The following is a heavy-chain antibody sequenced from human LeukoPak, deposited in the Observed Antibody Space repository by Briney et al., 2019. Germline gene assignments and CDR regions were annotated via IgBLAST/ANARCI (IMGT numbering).Heavy chain of an antibody. Sequence: ASVKVSCKASGYSLTGYYIHWVRQAPGRGLEWMGRINPNSGGTNYAQKFQGRVTMTRDTSVSTAYMELSSLRSDDTAVYYCARADTGDYWGQGTLVTVSS. V-gene: IGHV1-2*06. CDR2: INPNSGGT. CDR3: ARADTGDY. J-gene: IGHJ4*02. D-gene: IGHD5-18*01. CDR1: GYSLTGYY.